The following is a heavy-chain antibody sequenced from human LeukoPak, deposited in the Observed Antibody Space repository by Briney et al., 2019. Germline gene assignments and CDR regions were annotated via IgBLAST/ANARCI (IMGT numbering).Heavy chain of an antibody. CDR2: ISWDGGST. J-gene: IGHJ6*03. Sequence: GGSLRLSCAASGFTFDDYAMHWVRQAPGKGLEWVSLISWDGGSTYYADSVKGRFTISRDNSKSSLYLQMNSLRAEDTALYYCAKAPIDGGYYYMDVWGKGTTVTVSS. CDR3: AKAPIDGGYYYMDV. V-gene: IGHV3-43D*03. D-gene: IGHD3-16*01. CDR1: GFTFDDYA.